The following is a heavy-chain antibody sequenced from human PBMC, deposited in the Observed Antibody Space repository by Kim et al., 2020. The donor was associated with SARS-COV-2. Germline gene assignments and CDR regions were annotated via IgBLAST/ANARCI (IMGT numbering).Heavy chain of an antibody. V-gene: IGHV1-3*01. CDR2: INAGNGNT. CDR1: GYTFGSYA. CDR3: ASSDSSIYVWGSYRLDY. Sequence: ASVKVSCKASGYTFGSYALHWVRQAPGQRLECMGWINAGNGNTKYSQNFQGRVTITRNTSASTAYMELSSLRSEDTAVYYCASSDSSIYVWGSYRLDYWGQGTLVTVSS. D-gene: IGHD3-16*02. J-gene: IGHJ4*02.